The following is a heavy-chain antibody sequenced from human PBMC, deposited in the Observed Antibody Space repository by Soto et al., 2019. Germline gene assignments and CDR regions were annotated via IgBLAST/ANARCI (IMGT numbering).Heavy chain of an antibody. CDR3: GKERYSSSFYRPVDY. D-gene: IGHD6-13*01. V-gene: IGHV3-30*18. CDR2: ISYDGSDK. Sequence: GGSLRLSCEVSGFTFSNYGMQWVRQAPGKGLEWVAVISYDGSDKYYADTVKGRFTISRDNSENTLYLEMDSLREEDTAFYFCGKERYSSSFYRPVDYWGQGTLVTVSS. CDR1: GFTFSNYG. J-gene: IGHJ4*02.